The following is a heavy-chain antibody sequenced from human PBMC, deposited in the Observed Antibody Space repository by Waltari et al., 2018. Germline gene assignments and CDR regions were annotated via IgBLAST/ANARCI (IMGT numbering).Heavy chain of an antibody. J-gene: IGHJ3*02. CDR1: GGSISSYY. V-gene: IGHV4-4*07. Sequence: QVQLQESGPGLVKPSETLSLTCTVSGGSISSYYWSWIRQPAGKGLEWIGRIYTSGSTNYNPSLKSRVTISVDKSKNQFSLKLSSVTAADTAVYYCARDATDIVVVPAAASVDAFDIWGQETMVTVSS. CDR2: IYTSGST. CDR3: ARDATDIVVVPAAASVDAFDI. D-gene: IGHD2-2*01.